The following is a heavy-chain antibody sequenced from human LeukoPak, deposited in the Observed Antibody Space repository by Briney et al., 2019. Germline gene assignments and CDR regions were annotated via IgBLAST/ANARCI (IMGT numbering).Heavy chain of an antibody. CDR2: ISNNGGST. CDR3: VKDLGQQPINWFDP. CDR1: GFTFSSYG. D-gene: IGHD6-13*01. J-gene: IGHJ5*02. V-gene: IGHV3-64D*06. Sequence: GGSLRPSCSASGFTFSSYGMHWVRQAPGKGLEYVASISNNGGSTYYADSVKDRFTISRDNSKNTLYLQMSSLRVDDTAMYYCVKDLGQQPINWFDPWGQGTLVTVSS.